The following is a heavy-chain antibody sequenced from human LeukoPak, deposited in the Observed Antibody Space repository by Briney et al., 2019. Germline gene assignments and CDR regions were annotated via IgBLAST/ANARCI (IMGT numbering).Heavy chain of an antibody. CDR2: IKSKTDGGTT. CDR1: GFAFTNAW. V-gene: IGHV3-15*07. Sequence: GGSLRLSCAASGFAFTNAWMNWVRQAPGKGLEWVGRIKSKTDGGTTDYAAPVKGRFTISRDDSRNTLYLQMSSLKTEDTAVYYCVGVTTDYYHGMDVWGQGTPVTVSS. J-gene: IGHJ6*02. D-gene: IGHD2-21*02. CDR3: VGVTTDYYHGMDV.